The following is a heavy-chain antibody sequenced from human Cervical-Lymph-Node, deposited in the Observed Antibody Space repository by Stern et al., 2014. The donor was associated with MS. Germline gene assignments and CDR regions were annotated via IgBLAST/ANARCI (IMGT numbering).Heavy chain of an antibody. CDR1: GDSFTRHW. Sequence: VPLVQSGAEVKKPGESLKISCKGPGDSFTRHWIGWVRQMPGKGPAWMGIIYPDDSDTRYSPPFQGQVTISANKSINTAYLQWSSLKASDTAMYYCARSTDSSNFWWFDLWGQGTLVTVSS. CDR3: ARSTDSSNFWWFDL. V-gene: IGHV5-51*03. D-gene: IGHD6-13*01. J-gene: IGHJ5*02. CDR2: IYPDDSDT.